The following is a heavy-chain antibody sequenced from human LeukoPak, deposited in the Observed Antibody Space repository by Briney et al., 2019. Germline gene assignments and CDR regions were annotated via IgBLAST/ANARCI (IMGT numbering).Heavy chain of an antibody. Sequence: ASVKVSCKASGYTFTGYYMHWVRQAPGQGLEWMGWINPNSGGTNYAQKFQGRVTMTRDTSISTAYMELSRLRSDDTAVYYCARDQGVTYYYYYMDVWGKGTTVTVSS. CDR2: INPNSGGT. D-gene: IGHD5-18*01. V-gene: IGHV1-2*02. J-gene: IGHJ6*03. CDR3: ARDQGVTYYYYYMDV. CDR1: GYTFTGYY.